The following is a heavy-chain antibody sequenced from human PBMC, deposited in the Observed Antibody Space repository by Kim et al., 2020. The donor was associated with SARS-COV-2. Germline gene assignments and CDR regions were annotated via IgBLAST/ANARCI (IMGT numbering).Heavy chain of an antibody. D-gene: IGHD1-26*01. CDR1: GFTFSSHW. Sequence: GGSLRLSCAASGFTFSSHWMLWVRQAPGKGLVWVSRINSDETSTTYADSVKGRFTISRDNAKNTLYLQMNSLRAEDTAVYYCARGGEVSRPSGSYGDCWGQGTLLTVSS. V-gene: IGHV3-74*01. J-gene: IGHJ4*02. CDR3: ARGGEVSRPSGSYGDC. CDR2: INSDETST.